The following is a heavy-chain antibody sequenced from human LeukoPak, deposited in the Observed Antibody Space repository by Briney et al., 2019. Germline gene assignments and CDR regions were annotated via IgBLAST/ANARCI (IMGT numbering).Heavy chain of an antibody. CDR3: ARSTSGGYYFDY. V-gene: IGHV5-51*01. D-gene: IGHD1-26*01. CDR1: GYSFSTYW. Sequence: GESLKISCKGSGYSFSTYWIGWVRQMPGKGLERMGIIYPSDSNIRHSPSFQGQVIISVDKSISTAYLQWSRLKASDTAMYYCARSTSGGYYFDYWGQGTLVTVSS. CDR2: IYPSDSNI. J-gene: IGHJ4*02.